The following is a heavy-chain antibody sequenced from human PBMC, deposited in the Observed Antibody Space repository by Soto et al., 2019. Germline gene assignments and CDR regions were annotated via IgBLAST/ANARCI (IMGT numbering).Heavy chain of an antibody. V-gene: IGHV3-74*01. Sequence: EVQLVESGGGLVQPGGSLRLSCAASGFTFSSYWMHWVRQAPGKGLVWVSRINSDGSSTSYADSVKGRFTISRDNAKNTLYQQMNSLGAEDTAVYYCVRTSLVVAAATREDYWGQGTLVTVSS. CDR2: INSDGSST. CDR3: VRTSLVVAAATREDY. D-gene: IGHD2-15*01. J-gene: IGHJ4*02. CDR1: GFTFSSYW.